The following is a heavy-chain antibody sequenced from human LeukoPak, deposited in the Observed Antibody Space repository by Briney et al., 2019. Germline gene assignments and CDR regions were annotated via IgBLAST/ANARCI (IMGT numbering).Heavy chain of an antibody. CDR1: GFTFSSYA. J-gene: IGHJ4*02. Sequence: PGRSLRLSCAASGFTFSSYAMHWVRQAPGKGLEWVAVISYDGSNKYYADSVKGRFTISRDNSKNTLYLQMNSLRAEDTAVYYCARDLESPDYYYGSGSYYVAYWGQGTLVTVSS. D-gene: IGHD3-10*01. CDR3: ARDLESPDYYYGSGSYYVAY. CDR2: ISYDGSNK. V-gene: IGHV3-30-3*01.